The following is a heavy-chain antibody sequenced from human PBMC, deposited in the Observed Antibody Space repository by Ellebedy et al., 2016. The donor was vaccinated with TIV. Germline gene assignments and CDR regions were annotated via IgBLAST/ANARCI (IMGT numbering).Heavy chain of an antibody. CDR2: ITSSAVGT. CDR1: GFTFSAYA. V-gene: IGHV3-23*01. D-gene: IGHD2-15*01. CDR3: AKDLVGDIVVGVLNRSKGRS. J-gene: IGHJ5*02. Sequence: GESLKISCAASGFTFSAYAMGWVRQAPGKGLQWVSAITSSAVGTYYADSVKGRFTISRDNSKNTLYLQMNSLRAKDTAVYYCAKDLVGDIVVGVLNRSKGRSWGQGTLVTVSS.